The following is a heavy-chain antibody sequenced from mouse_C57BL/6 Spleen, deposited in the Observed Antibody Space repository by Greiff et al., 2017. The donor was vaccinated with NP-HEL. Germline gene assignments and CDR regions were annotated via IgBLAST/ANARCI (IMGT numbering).Heavy chain of an antibody. CDR3: ARHGRVLWEPYYYAMDY. V-gene: IGHV1-62-2*01. J-gene: IGHJ4*01. CDR1: GYTFTEYT. CDR2: FYPGSGSI. D-gene: IGHD1-1*02. Sequence: VQLQQSGAELVKPGASVKLSCKASGYTFTEYTIHWVKQRSGQGLEWIGWFYPGSGSIKYNEKFKDKATLTADKSSSTVYRELSRLTSEDSAVYFCARHGRVLWEPYYYAMDYWGQGTSVTVSS.